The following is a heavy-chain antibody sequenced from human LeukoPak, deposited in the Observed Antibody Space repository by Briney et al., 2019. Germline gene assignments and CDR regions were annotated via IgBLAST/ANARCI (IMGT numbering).Heavy chain of an antibody. CDR3: AKDTRGYSYGSYFDY. D-gene: IGHD5-18*01. V-gene: IGHV3-13*01. Sequence: GGSLRLSCAASGFTFSSYDMHWVRQATGKGLEWVSAIGTAGDTYYPGSVKGRFTISRENAKNSLYLQMNSLRADDTALYYCAKDTRGYSYGSYFDYWGQGTLVTVSS. CDR1: GFTFSSYD. J-gene: IGHJ4*02. CDR2: IGTAGDT.